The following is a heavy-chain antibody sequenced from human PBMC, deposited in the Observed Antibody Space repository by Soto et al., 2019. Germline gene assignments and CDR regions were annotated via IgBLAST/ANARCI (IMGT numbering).Heavy chain of an antibody. CDR2: IYYSGRT. CDR1: GGSINNYY. J-gene: IGHJ4*02. V-gene: IGHV4-59*08. D-gene: IGHD6-19*01. Sequence: SETLSLTCTVSGGSINNYYWSWIRQPPGKGLEWIGYIYYSGRTNYNPSLKSRVTMSVDTSKNQFSLKLSSVTAADTAVYYCARLNSGCYAYWGQGALVTVSS. CDR3: ARLNSGCYAY.